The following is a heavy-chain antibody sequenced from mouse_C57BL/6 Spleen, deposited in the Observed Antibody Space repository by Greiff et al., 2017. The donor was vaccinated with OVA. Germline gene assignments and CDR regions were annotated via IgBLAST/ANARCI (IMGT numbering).Heavy chain of an antibody. V-gene: IGHV1-64*01. J-gene: IGHJ1*03. Sequence: QVQLQQPGAELVKPGASVKLSCKASGYTFTSYWMHWVKQRPGQGLEWIGMIHPNSGSTNYNEKFKSKATMTVDKSYSTAYMQLSSLTSEDSSVDYCARGDYCNPVYFDVWGTGTTVTVSS. D-gene: IGHD2-1*01. CDR3: ARGDYCNPVYFDV. CDR2: IHPNSGST. CDR1: GYTFTSYW.